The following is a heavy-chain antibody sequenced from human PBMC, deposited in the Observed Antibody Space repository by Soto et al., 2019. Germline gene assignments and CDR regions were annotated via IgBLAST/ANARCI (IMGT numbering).Heavy chain of an antibody. CDR2: ISSSSSTI. CDR3: AREYCGGDCSYVRHFDY. CDR1: GFTFSSYS. D-gene: IGHD2-21*02. Sequence: EVQLADSGGGLVQPGGSLRLSCAASGFTFSSYSMNWVRQAPGKGLEWVSYISSSSSTIYYADSVKGRFTISRDNAKNSLYLQMNSLRDEDTAVYYCAREYCGGDCSYVRHFDYWGQGTLVTVCS. J-gene: IGHJ4*02. V-gene: IGHV3-48*02.